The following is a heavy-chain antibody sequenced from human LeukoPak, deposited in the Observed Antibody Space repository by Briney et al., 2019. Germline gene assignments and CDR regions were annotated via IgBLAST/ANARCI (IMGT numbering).Heavy chain of an antibody. CDR2: ISSNGGST. CDR1: GFTFSSYA. V-gene: IGHV3-64*01. CDR3: ARAPRISMHYAFDF. Sequence: AGCLRLSCAASGFTFSSYAMHWVRQAPGKGLEYVSAISSNGGSTYYANSVKGRFTISRDNSKNTLYLQMGSLRAEDMAVYYCARAPRISMHYAFDFWGQGTMVTVSS. J-gene: IGHJ3*01. D-gene: IGHD2-8*01.